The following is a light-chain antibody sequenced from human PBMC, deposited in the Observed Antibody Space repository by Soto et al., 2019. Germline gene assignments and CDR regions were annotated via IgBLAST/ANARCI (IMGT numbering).Light chain of an antibody. J-gene: IGKJ4*01. CDR2: GAS. CDR3: QQANSFPLT. V-gene: IGKV3-20*01. Sequence: EIELTQSPGTLSLSPGERATLSCRASQSVSSSYLAWYQQKPGQAPRLLIYGASSRATGIPDRFSGSGSGTDFTLTITSLQPEDFATYYCQQANSFPLTFGGGTKVDIK. CDR1: QSVSSSY.